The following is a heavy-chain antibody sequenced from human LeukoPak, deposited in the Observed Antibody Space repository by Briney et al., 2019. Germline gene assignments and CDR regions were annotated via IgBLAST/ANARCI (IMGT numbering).Heavy chain of an antibody. V-gene: IGHV1-18*01. D-gene: IGHD3-22*01. J-gene: IGHJ4*02. CDR1: GYTFTSYG. CDR3: ARGDYYDSSGYALY. Sequence: GASVKVSCKASGYTFTSYGISWVRQAPGQGLEWMGWISAYNGNTNYAQKLQGRVTMTTDTSTSTAYMELRSLGSDDTAVYYCARGDYYDSSGYALYWGQGTLVTVSS. CDR2: ISAYNGNT.